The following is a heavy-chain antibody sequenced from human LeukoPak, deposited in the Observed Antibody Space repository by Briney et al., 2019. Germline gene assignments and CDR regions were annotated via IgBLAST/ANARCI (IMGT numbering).Heavy chain of an antibody. CDR3: ARGIVVPAAMQSWFDP. V-gene: IGHV1-8*01. CDR2: MNPNSGNT. J-gene: IGHJ5*02. D-gene: IGHD2-2*01. Sequence: ASVKVSYKASGYTFTSYDINWVRQATGQGLEWMGWMNPNSGNTGYAQKFQGRVTMTRNTSISTAYMELSSLRSEDTAVYYCARGIVVPAAMQSWFDPWGQGTLVTVSS. CDR1: GYTFTSYD.